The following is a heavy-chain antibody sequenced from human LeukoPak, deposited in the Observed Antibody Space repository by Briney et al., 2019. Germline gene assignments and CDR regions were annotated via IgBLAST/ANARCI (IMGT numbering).Heavy chain of an antibody. CDR1: GFNFSGYD. J-gene: IGHJ6*03. D-gene: IGHD3-10*01. V-gene: IGHV3-13*01. Sequence: GGSLRLSCAASGFNFSGYDMHWVRQLTGKGLEWVSAIGVAGDTYYPGSVKGRFTISRENDKNSLYLQMNSLRAGDTAVYYCARARGYYYMDVWGKGTTVIVSS. CDR2: IGVAGDT. CDR3: ARARGYYYMDV.